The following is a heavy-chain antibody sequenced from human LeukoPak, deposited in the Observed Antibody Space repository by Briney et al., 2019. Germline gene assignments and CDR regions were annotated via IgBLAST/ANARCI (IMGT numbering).Heavy chain of an antibody. CDR3: ARPDSGKSSLDY. V-gene: IGHV4-39*02. J-gene: IGHJ4*02. Sequence: PSETLSLTCTVSGGSISSYYWGWIRQPPGKGLEWIGSIYYSGRTYYNPSLKSRVTISVDTSKNHFSLKLSSVTAADTAVYYCARPDSGKSSLDYWGQGTLVTVSS. CDR1: GGSISSYY. CDR2: IYYSGRT. D-gene: IGHD3-10*01.